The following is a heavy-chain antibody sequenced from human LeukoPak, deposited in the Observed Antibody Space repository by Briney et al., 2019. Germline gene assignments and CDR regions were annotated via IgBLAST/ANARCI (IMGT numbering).Heavy chain of an antibody. J-gene: IGHJ4*02. V-gene: IGHV4-31*03. D-gene: IGHD3-22*01. CDR2: IYYSGST. CDR1: GGSISIGGYY. CDR3: ARYNYYDSSGYYSSFDY. Sequence: SQTLSLTCTVYGGSISIGGYYWSWIRQHPGKGLEWIGYIYYSGSTYYNPSLKSRVTISVDTSKNQFSLKLSSVTAADTAVYYCARYNYYDSSGYYSSFDYWGQGTLVTVSS.